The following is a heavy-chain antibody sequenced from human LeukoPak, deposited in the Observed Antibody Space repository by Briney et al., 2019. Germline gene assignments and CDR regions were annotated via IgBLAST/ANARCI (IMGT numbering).Heavy chain of an antibody. V-gene: IGHV1-8*03. CDR2: VNPNSGNT. CDR3: ARDPASLSPYDFWSGYHDGWFDP. J-gene: IGHJ5*02. CDR1: GYTFTSYD. D-gene: IGHD3-3*01. Sequence: GASVKVSCKASGYTFTSYDINWVRQATGQGLEWMGWVNPNSGNTGYAQKFQGRVTITRNTSISTAYMELSSLRSEDTAVYYCARDPASLSPYDFWSGYHDGWFDPWGQGTLVTVSS.